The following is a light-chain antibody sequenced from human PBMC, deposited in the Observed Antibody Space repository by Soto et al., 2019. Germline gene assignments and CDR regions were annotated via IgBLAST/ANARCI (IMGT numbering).Light chain of an antibody. CDR1: QDIRNF. CDR2: AAS. J-gene: IGKJ3*01. CDR3: QKYSIVPV. Sequence: DIQMTQSPTSLSASVGDRVTINCRASQDIRNFGAWYQQKPGKAPKLLIYAASTLQSGVPSRFSGSGSGTDFTLTINSLQPEDVATYSCQKYSIVPVFGPGTKVEIK. V-gene: IGKV1-27*01.